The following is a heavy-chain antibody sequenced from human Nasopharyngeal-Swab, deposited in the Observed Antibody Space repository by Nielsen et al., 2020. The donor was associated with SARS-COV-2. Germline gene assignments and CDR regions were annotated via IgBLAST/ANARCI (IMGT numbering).Heavy chain of an antibody. Sequence: GGSLRLSRAASGFTFSSYSINWVRQAPGKGLEWVSSISSSSSYIYYADSVKGRFTISRDNAKNSLYLQMNSLRAEDTAVYYCASHPASSSSVYYYYGMDVWGQGTTVTVSS. J-gene: IGHJ6*02. D-gene: IGHD6-6*01. CDR2: ISSSSSYI. CDR3: ASHPASSSSVYYYYGMDV. CDR1: GFTFSSYS. V-gene: IGHV3-21*01.